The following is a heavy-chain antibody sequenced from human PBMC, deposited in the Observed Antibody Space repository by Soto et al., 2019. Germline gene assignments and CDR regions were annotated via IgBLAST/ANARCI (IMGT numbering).Heavy chain of an antibody. Sequence: QLQLQESGPGLVKPSQTLSLTCTVSGGSICTGGYYWNWIRQHPGKGLEWIGYFYYCGSTYYNPSLQSLVTIAVNTSKILFSRRLSSVTDADTAVYYCARSVFPWGQGTLVAVSS. J-gene: IGHJ5*02. CDR3: ARSVFP. V-gene: IGHV4-31*01. CDR1: GGSICTGGYY. CDR2: FYYCGST.